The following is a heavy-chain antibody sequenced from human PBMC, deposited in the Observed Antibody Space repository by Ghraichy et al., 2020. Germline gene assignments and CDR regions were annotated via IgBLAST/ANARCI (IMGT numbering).Heavy chain of an antibody. J-gene: IGHJ5*02. Sequence: VKVSCKASGYTFTSYGISWVRQAPGQGLEWMGWISAYNGNTNYAQKHQGRVTMTTDTSTSTAYMELRSLRSNDTAVYYCARDYPLRFLETRGARFDPWGQGTLVTVSS. CDR3: ARDYPLRFLETRGARFDP. CDR2: ISAYNGNT. D-gene: IGHD3-3*01. V-gene: IGHV1-18*01. CDR1: GYTFTSYG.